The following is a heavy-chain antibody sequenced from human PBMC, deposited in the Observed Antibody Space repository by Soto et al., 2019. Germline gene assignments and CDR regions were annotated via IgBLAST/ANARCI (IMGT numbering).Heavy chain of an antibody. CDR3: PGDVPPHWFDS. J-gene: IGHJ5*01. V-gene: IGHV3-74*01. CDR1: RGAFGDYW. Sequence: EVQLVESGGGLVQPGGSLRLSCEASRGAFGDYWMHWVCQAPGKGLVWVSRINRDANDIIYADSVKGRFTASRDNGQNIVFLQMNSLIVADTAVYYCPGDVPPHWFDSRGQGTLVTVSS. CDR2: INRDANDI. D-gene: IGHD3-10*02.